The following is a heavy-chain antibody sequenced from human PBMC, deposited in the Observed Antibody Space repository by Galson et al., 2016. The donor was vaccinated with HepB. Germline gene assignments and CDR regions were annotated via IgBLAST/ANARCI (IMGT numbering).Heavy chain of an antibody. V-gene: IGHV6-1*01. CDR1: GDSVSSNNTA. CDR3: ARHLLKEVAVRFYYYSGMDV. Sequence: CAISGDSVSSNNTAWNWIRQSPSRGLEWLGRTYYRSKWFNDYALSVKSRITIKPDTSKNQISLELNSVSPEDTAVYYCARHLLKEVAVRFYYYSGMDVWGQGTTVTVSS. CDR2: TYYRSKWFN. J-gene: IGHJ6*02. D-gene: IGHD6-19*01.